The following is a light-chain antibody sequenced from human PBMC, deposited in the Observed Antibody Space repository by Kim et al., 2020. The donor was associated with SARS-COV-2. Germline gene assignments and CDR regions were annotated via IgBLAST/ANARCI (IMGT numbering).Light chain of an antibody. Sequence: SSELTQDPAVSVALGQTVRITCQGDSLRSYYATWYQQNPGQAPILVIYGKNNRPSGIPDRFSGSSSGNTASLTITGTQAGDEADYYCNSRDSNDNVVFGGGTQLTVL. CDR1: SLRSYY. CDR3: NSRDSNDNVV. CDR2: GKN. J-gene: IGLJ2*01. V-gene: IGLV3-19*01.